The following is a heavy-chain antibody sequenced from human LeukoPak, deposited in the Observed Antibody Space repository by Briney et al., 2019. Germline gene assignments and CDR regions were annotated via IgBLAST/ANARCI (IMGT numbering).Heavy chain of an antibody. Sequence: GGSLRLSCAASGFIFSDYYMSWIRQAPGKGLEWISYISSSGSTIYYADSVKGRFTISRDNAKNSLYLQMNSLRAEDTAVYYCARDRDASRGWYWYFDLWGRGTLVTVSS. CDR1: GFIFSDYY. V-gene: IGHV3-11*04. CDR3: ARDRDASRGWYWYFDL. J-gene: IGHJ2*01. CDR2: ISSSGSTI. D-gene: IGHD3-16*01.